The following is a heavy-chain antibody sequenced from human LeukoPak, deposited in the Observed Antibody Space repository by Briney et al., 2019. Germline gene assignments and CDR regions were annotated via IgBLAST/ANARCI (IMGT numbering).Heavy chain of an antibody. CDR3: ARDKLEDYVWGSYSSGGVYMDV. CDR2: ISAYNGNT. D-gene: IGHD3-16*01. CDR1: GYTFTSYG. Sequence: ASVKVSCKASGYTFTSYGISWVRQAPGQGLEWIGWISAYNGNTHYAQKLQGRVTMTTDTSTSTAYMELRILRSDDTAVYYCARDKLEDYVWGSYSSGGVYMDVWGKGTTVTVSS. V-gene: IGHV1-18*01. J-gene: IGHJ6*03.